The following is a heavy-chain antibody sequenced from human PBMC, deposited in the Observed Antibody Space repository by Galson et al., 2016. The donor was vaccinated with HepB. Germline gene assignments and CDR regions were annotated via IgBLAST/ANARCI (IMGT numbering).Heavy chain of an antibody. V-gene: IGHV3-23*01. J-gene: IGHJ4*02. Sequence: SLRLSCAASGFTFSTSPMSWVRQAPGKGLEWLSSISGSGDRTYYTDSVKGRFTISRDDSRDTLYLQMNSLSVEDTAVYYCAKEYMTPWGVFGSWGQGTLVAVS. CDR3: AKEYMTPWGVFGS. CDR1: GFTFSTSP. D-gene: IGHD3-16*01. CDR2: ISGSGDRT.